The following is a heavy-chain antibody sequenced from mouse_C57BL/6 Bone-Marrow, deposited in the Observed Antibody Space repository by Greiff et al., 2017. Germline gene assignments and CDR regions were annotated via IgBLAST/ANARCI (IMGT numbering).Heavy chain of an antibody. V-gene: IGHV1-58*01. J-gene: IGHJ1*03. CDR2: IYIGNGYT. D-gene: IGHD1-1*01. CDR3: ARNYGSRGYWYFDV. CDR1: GYTFTSYG. Sequence: VHVKQSGAELVRPGSSVKMSCKTSGYTFTSYGINWVKQRPGQGLEWIGYIYIGNGYTEYNEKFKGKATLTSDTSSSTAYMQLSSLTSEDSAIYFCARNYGSRGYWYFDVWGTGTTVTVSS.